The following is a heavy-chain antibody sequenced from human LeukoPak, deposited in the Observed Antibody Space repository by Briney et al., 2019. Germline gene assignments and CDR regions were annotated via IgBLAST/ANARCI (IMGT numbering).Heavy chain of an antibody. CDR1: GGSTITSDW. CDR2: VYHSGTT. Sequence: SETLSLTCAVSGGSTITSDWWSWVRQPPGKGLEWIGDVYHSGTTNYNPSLKSRVTISVDTSKNQFSLKLSSVTAADTAVYYCARTPSRGSDGLDYWGQGTLVTVSS. D-gene: IGHD1-26*01. J-gene: IGHJ4*02. V-gene: IGHV4-4*02. CDR3: ARTPSRGSDGLDY.